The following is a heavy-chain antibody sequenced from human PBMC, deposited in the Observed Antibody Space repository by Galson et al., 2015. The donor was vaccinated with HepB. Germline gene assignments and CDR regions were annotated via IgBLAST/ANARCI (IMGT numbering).Heavy chain of an antibody. CDR1: GFNFNNYW. V-gene: IGHV3-7*03. Sequence: SLRLSCTASGFNFNNYWMSWVRQAPGKGLEWVANIRPDGSEESYVDSVKGRFTITRDNAKKSLYMEMNSLRADDTAVYYCVGGPVFHDYGGNRAWHWGQGTLVTVSS. CDR3: VGGPVFHDYGGNRAWH. D-gene: IGHD4-23*01. CDR2: IRPDGSEE. J-gene: IGHJ4*02.